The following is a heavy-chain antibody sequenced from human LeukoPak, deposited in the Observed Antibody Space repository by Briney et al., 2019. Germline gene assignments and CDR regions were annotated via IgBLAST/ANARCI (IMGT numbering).Heavy chain of an antibody. CDR2: IWYDGSNK. D-gene: IGHD3-22*01. V-gene: IGHV3-33*06. J-gene: IGHJ4*02. CDR3: AKDASGYQTYYFDY. CDR1: GFTFSSYG. Sequence: PGRSLRLSCAASGFTFSSYGMHWVRQAPGKGLEWVAVIWYDGSNKYYADSVKGRFTISRDNSKNTLYLQMNSLRAEDTAVYYCAKDASGYQTYYFDYWGQGTLVTVSS.